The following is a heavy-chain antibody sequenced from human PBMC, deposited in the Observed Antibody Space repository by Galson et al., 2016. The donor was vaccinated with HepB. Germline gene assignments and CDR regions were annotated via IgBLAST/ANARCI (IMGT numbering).Heavy chain of an antibody. Sequence: SVKASCKASGGTFSTSAITWVRQAPGQGLEWMGGIIPMFGTTDYAQKFQGRVTITADELTSTAYMELTSLRSEDTAVYYCARAPHYDYVWGTRGYFDLWGRGTLVTVS. CDR1: GGTFSTSA. D-gene: IGHD3-16*01. V-gene: IGHV1-69*13. CDR3: ARAPHYDYVWGTRGYFDL. J-gene: IGHJ2*01. CDR2: IIPMFGTT.